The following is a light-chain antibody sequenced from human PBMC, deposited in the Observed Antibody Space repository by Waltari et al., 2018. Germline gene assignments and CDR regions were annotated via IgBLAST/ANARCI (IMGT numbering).Light chain of an antibody. J-gene: IGKJ1*01. CDR3: QHYVRLPAT. Sequence: IVLTQSPGTLSLSPGARATLSCRASQSVGRSLAWYPQKPGQAPRLVIYGASSRATGSPDRFSGSGSGTDFSLTISRLEPEDFAVYYCQHYVRLPATFGQGTKVEIK. CDR1: QSVGRS. CDR2: GAS. V-gene: IGKV3-20*01.